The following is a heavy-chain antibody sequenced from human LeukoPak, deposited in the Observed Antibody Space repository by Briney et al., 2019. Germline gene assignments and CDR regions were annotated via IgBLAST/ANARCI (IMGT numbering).Heavy chain of an antibody. Sequence: SGPTLVKPTQTLTLTCTFSGLSLSTSGVGVGWIRQPPGKALEWLALIYWNDDKRYSPSLKSRLTITKDTSKNQVVLTMTNMDPVDTATYYCAHPAPDAYCGGDCYSYFDYWGQGTLVTVSS. CDR2: IYWNDDK. CDR3: AHPAPDAYCGGDCYSYFDY. CDR1: GLSLSTSGVG. D-gene: IGHD2-21*02. J-gene: IGHJ4*02. V-gene: IGHV2-5*01.